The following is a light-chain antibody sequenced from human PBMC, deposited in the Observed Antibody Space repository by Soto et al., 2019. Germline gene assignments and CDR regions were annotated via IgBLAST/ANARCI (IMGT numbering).Light chain of an antibody. CDR2: GAS. Sequence: EIVLTQSPGTXXLSPGERATXXXXASQSVSSSYLAWYQQKPGQAPRLLIYGASSRATGIPDRFSGSGSGTDFTLTISRLEPEDFAVYYCQQYGSSPAITFGQGTRLEIK. V-gene: IGKV3-20*01. CDR3: QQYGSSPAIT. J-gene: IGKJ5*01. CDR1: QSVSSSY.